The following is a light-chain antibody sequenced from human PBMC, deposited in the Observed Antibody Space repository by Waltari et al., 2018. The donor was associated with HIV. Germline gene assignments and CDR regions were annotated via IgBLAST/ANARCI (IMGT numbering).Light chain of an antibody. Sequence: QSVLTQPPSVSAAPGQKVTISCSGGSSTVWASYVSWYQQLPGTASKLLIYDDDKRPSGIPDRFSGSKSGTSATLGITGLQTGDEADYYCGTWDNRLTTVVFGGGTKLTVL. CDR3: GTWDNRLTTVV. CDR2: DDD. J-gene: IGLJ2*01. CDR1: SSTVWASY. V-gene: IGLV1-51*01.